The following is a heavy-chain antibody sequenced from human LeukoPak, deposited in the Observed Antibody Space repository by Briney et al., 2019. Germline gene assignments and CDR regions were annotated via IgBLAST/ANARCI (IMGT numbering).Heavy chain of an antibody. D-gene: IGHD3-10*01. CDR3: AKSNGYGLIDI. CDR2: IYHSGST. CDR1: GGSISTYY. Sequence: PSGTLSLTCAVSGGSISTYYWSWIRQPPGKGLEWIGYIYHSGSTNYNPSLKSRITISVDTSQNQFSLKLSSVTAADTAVYYCAKSNGYGLIDIWGQGTMVTVSS. V-gene: IGHV4-59*01. J-gene: IGHJ3*02.